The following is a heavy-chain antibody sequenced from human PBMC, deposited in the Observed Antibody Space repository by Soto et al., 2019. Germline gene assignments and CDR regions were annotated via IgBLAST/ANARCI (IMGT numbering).Heavy chain of an antibody. D-gene: IGHD3-10*01. Sequence: GESLKISCKGSGYSFTSYWIAWVRQMPGKGLEWMGIIYPDDSDSRYSPSFQGQVIISVDKSITTADLQWTSLKASDTAMYYWARAYGSASYYAYYALNVWGQGTTVTVSS. CDR1: GYSFTSYW. CDR2: IYPDDSDS. CDR3: ARAYGSASYYAYYALNV. V-gene: IGHV5-51*01. J-gene: IGHJ6*02.